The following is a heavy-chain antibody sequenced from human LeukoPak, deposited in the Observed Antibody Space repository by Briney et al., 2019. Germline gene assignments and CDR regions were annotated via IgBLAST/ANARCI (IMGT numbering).Heavy chain of an antibody. CDR1: GGSISSYY. V-gene: IGHV4-39*01. CDR3: ARLILGYCSGGSCYSGDY. Sequence: SETLSLTCTVSGGSISSYYWGWIRQPPGKGLEWIGSIYYTGSTYYNPSLKSRLALSVDTSKNQFSLKLSSVTAADTAVYYCARLILGYCSGGSCYSGDYWGQGTLVTVSS. D-gene: IGHD2-15*01. CDR2: IYYTGST. J-gene: IGHJ4*02.